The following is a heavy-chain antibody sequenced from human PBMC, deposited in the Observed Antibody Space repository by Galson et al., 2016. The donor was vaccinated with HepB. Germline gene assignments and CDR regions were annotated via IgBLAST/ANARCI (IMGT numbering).Heavy chain of an antibody. CDR3: ARRRGHGYAMDV. CDR2: VGHIDGGT. CDR1: GFSFNDYD. Sequence: SLRPSCAASGFSFNDYDMAWVHQTPEKGLECVSTVGHIDGGTDYADSVTGRCTVSGDNSRSTMFLHMNSLRDEDTAVYYCARRRGHGYAMDVWGQGTTVIVSS. J-gene: IGHJ6*02. V-gene: IGHV3-23*01.